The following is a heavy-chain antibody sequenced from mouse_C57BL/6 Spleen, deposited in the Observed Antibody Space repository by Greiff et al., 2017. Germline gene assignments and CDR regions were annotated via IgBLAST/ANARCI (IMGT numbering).Heavy chain of an antibody. CDR3: TERDFAY. CDR1: GYTFTSYW. CDR2: IYPGNSDT. V-gene: IGHV1-5*01. Sequence: EVQLQQSGTVLARPGASVKMSCKTSGYTFTSYWMHWVKQRPGQGLEWIGAIYPGNSDTSYNQKFKGKATLPAVTSASTAYMELISLTIEDSAVYYCTERDFAYWGQGTTLTVSS. J-gene: IGHJ2*01.